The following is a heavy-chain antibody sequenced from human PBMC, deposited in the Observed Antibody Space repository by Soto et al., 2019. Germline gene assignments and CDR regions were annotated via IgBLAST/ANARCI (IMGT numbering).Heavy chain of an antibody. J-gene: IGHJ5*02. CDR2: IRYSGGT. V-gene: IGHV4-31*11. CDR3: ARDRSFGYSSSWYSWFDP. D-gene: IGHD6-13*01. Sequence: SETLSLTCAVSGDSINSDGYYWNWIRQHPVKGLEWIGFIRYSGGTYYNPSLKSRVFISVDTSKNQFSLKLSSVTAADTAVYYCARDRSFGYSSSWYSWFDPWGQGTLVTVSS. CDR1: GDSINSDGYY.